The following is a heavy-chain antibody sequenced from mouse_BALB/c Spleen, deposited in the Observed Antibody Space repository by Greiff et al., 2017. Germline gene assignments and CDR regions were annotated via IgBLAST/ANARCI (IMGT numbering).Heavy chain of an antibody. V-gene: IGHV1-69*02. Sequence: VQLQQPGAELVRPGASVKLSCKASGYTFTSYWINWVKQRPGQGLEWIGNIYPSDSYTNYNQKFKDKATLTVDKSSSTAYMQLSSPISEDSAVYYCTRFTTVVDYYAMDYWGQGTSVTVSS. D-gene: IGHD1-1*01. CDR3: TRFTTVVDYYAMDY. J-gene: IGHJ4*01. CDR2: IYPSDSYT. CDR1: GYTFTSYW.